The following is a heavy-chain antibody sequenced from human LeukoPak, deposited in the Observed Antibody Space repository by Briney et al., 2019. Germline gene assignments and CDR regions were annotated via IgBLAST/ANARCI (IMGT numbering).Heavy chain of an antibody. D-gene: IGHD6-13*01. CDR2: ISYDGSNK. V-gene: IGHV3-30*01. CDR3: ARDLSSSWYSSGYYFDY. Sequence: GGSLRLSCAASGFTFSSYAMHWVRQAPGKGLEWVAVISYDGSNKYYADSVKGRFTISRDNSKNTLYLQMNSLRAEDTAVYHCARDLSSSWYSSGYYFDYWGQGTLVTVSS. CDR1: GFTFSSYA. J-gene: IGHJ4*02.